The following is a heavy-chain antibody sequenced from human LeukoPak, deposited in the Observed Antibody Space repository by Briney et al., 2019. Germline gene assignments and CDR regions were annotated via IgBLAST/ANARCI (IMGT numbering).Heavy chain of an antibody. CDR1: GYSISSGYY. D-gene: IGHD3-22*01. J-gene: IGHJ4*02. CDR2: IYHSGST. CDR3: ARAIRITMIVVVKQYYFDY. V-gene: IGHV4-38-2*02. Sequence: SETLSLTCTVSGYSISSGYYWGWIRQPPGKGLEWIGSIYHSGSTYYNPSLKSRVTISVDTSKNQFSLKLSSVTAADTAAYYCARAIRITMIVVVKQYYFDYWGQGTLVTVSS.